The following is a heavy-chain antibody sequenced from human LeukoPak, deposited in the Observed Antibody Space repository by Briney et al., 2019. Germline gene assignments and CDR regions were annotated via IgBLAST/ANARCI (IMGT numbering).Heavy chain of an antibody. CDR3: ARATGRYYYYMDV. Sequence: ASVKVSCKASGYTFTGYYMHWVRQAPGQGLEWMGWINPNSGGTNYAQKFQGRVTMTTDTSTSTAYMELRSLRSDDTAVYYCARATGRYYYYMDVWGKGTTVTVSS. V-gene: IGHV1-2*02. CDR1: GYTFTGYY. D-gene: IGHD4-17*01. J-gene: IGHJ6*03. CDR2: INPNSGGT.